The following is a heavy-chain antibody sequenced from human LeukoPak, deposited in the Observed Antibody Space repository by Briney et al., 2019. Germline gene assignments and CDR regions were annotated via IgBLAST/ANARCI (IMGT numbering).Heavy chain of an antibody. Sequence: GGSLRLSCAASGFTFSSYGMHWVRQAPGKGLEWVAVISYDGSNKYYADSVKGRFTISRDNSKNTLYLQMNSLRAEDTAVYYCAKDYGSSGYYYDSYFDCWGQGTLVTVSS. CDR2: ISYDGSNK. V-gene: IGHV3-30*18. J-gene: IGHJ4*02. D-gene: IGHD3-22*01. CDR1: GFTFSSYG. CDR3: AKDYGSSGYYYDSYFDC.